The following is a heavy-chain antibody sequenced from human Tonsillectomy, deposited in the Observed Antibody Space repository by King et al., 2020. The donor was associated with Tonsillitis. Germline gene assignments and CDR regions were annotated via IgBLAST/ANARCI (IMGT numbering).Heavy chain of an antibody. CDR2: ISGSGGST. V-gene: IGHV3-23*01. CDR1: GFTFSSYA. J-gene: IGHJ4*02. D-gene: IGHD6-19*01. CDR3: AKVLSIAVAGKLDY. Sequence: VQLQESGGGLVQPGGSLRLSCAASGFTFSSYAMSWVRQAPGKGLEVGSAISGSGGSTYYADSVKGRFTISRDNSKNTLYLQMNSLRAEDTAVYYCAKVLSIAVAGKLDYWGQGTLVTVSS.